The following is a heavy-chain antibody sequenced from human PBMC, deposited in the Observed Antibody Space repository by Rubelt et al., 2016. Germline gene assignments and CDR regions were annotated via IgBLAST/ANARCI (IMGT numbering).Heavy chain of an antibody. J-gene: IGHJ4*02. Sequence: QVQLQESGPGLVKPSETLSLTCTVSGGSISSYYWSWIRQPPGKGLEWIGYIYYSGSTNYNPSLKSRVTISVDTSKNQFSLKLSSVTAADTAVYYCARSTAHSDFDYWGQGTLVTVSS. V-gene: IGHV4-59*01. CDR2: IYYSGST. CDR3: ARSTAHSDFDY. CDR1: GGSISSYY. D-gene: IGHD2-8*02.